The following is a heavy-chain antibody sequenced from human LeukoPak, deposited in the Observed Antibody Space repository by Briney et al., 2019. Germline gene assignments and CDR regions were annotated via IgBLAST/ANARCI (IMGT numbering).Heavy chain of an antibody. J-gene: IGHJ3*02. Sequence: ASVKLSCKASGYTFSNYNIHWLRQAPGQGLEWMGIVNPSGDSTNYAQNFQGRVTMTGDTSTSTVYMELSSLRSEDTAVYYCARVSDGYNDAYDIWGQGTMVTVTS. CDR1: GYTFSNYN. CDR3: ARVSDGYNDAYDI. CDR2: VNPSGDST. V-gene: IGHV1-46*01. D-gene: IGHD5-24*01.